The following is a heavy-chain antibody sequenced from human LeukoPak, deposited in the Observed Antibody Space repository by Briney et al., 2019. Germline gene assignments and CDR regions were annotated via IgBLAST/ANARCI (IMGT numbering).Heavy chain of an antibody. CDR2: IYPGDSDT. CDR1: GYSFSTYW. V-gene: IGHV5-51*01. Sequence: GESLKISCKGSGYSFSTYWIAWVRQLPGKGLEWRGIIYPGDSDTRYSPSFQGQVTISADKSISTAYLQWSSLKASDTGIYYCARHSYTSGWRYFDLWGRGTLVTVSS. CDR3: ARHSYTSGWRYFDL. J-gene: IGHJ2*01. D-gene: IGHD6-19*01.